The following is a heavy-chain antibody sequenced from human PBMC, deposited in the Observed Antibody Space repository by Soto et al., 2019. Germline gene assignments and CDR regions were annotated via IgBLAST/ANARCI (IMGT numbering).Heavy chain of an antibody. CDR1: GGSISSSSYY. J-gene: IGHJ4*02. D-gene: IGHD6-13*01. V-gene: IGHV4-39*01. Sequence: QLQLQESGPGLVKPSETLSLTCTVSGGSISSSSYYWGWIRQPPGKGLEWIGSIYYSGSTYYNPSLKSRVTISVDTSKNQFSLKLSSVTAADTAVYYCAVRIAAAGRGVDYWGQGTLVTVSS. CDR2: IYYSGST. CDR3: AVRIAAAGRGVDY.